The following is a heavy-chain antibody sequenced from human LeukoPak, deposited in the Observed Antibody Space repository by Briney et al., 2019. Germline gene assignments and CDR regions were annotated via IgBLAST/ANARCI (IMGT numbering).Heavy chain of an antibody. CDR1: GGSISSSSYY. J-gene: IGHJ5*02. V-gene: IGHV4-39*01. D-gene: IGHD1-1*01. CDR3: ARPVPSRLGWFDP. Sequence: PSETLSLTCTVSGGSISSSSYYWGWIRQPPGKGLEWIGSIYYSGSTYYSPSLKSRVTISVDTSKNQFSLKLSSVTAADTAVYYCARPVPSRLGWFDPWGQGTLVTVSS. CDR2: IYYSGST.